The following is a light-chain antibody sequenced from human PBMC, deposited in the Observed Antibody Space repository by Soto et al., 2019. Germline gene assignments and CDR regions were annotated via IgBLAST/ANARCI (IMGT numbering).Light chain of an antibody. CDR1: SSDVGGYNY. CDR3: CSYACSYPLA. CDR2: DVN. J-gene: IGLJ1*01. V-gene: IGLV2-11*01. Sequence: SVLTQPRSVCGSPGQSVTISCTGTSSDVGGYNYVSWYQQHPGKAPKLMIYDVNKRPSGVPDRFSGSKSGNTASLTISGLQAEDEADYSCCSYACSYPLAFGDGTKVTV.